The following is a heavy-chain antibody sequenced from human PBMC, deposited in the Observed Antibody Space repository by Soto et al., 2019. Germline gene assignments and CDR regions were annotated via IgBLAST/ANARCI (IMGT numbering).Heavy chain of an antibody. Sequence: SETLSLTCTVSGGSISKYYWSWIRQPPGKGLEWIGYIYYTGSTNYSPSLKSRVTISVDTSKNQFSLKLTSVTAADTAMYYCARGSLRFDFWGQGTLVTVSS. J-gene: IGHJ4*02. CDR2: IYYTGST. CDR3: ARGSLRFDF. V-gene: IGHV4-59*01. CDR1: GGSISKYY. D-gene: IGHD3-10*01.